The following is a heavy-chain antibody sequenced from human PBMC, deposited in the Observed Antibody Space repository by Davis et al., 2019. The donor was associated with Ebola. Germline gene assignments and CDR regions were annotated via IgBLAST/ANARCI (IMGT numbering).Heavy chain of an antibody. CDR2: IIPIFGTA. CDR3: ARLTGDLYYYGMDV. J-gene: IGHJ6*02. D-gene: IGHD7-27*01. Sequence: SSVTVSCQASGCTFSSYAISWVRQAPGQGLEWMGGIIPIFGTANYAQKFQGRVTITADKSTSTAYMELSSLRSEDTAVYYCARLTGDLYYYGMDVWGQGTTVTVSS. CDR1: GCTFSSYA. V-gene: IGHV1-69*06.